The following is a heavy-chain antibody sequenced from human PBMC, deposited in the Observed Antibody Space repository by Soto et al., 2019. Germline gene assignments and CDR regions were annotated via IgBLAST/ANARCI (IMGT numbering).Heavy chain of an antibody. V-gene: IGHV4-34*01. J-gene: IGHJ6*03. Sequence: SETLSLTCAVYGGSFSGYYWSWIRQPPGKGLEWIGEINHSGSTNYNPSLKSRVTISVDTSKNQFSLKLSSVTAADTAVYYCARAPGGYYSNYYYYYYMDVWGKGTTVTVSS. CDR1: GGSFSGYY. D-gene: IGHD3-10*01. CDR2: INHSGST. CDR3: ARAPGGYYSNYYYYYYMDV.